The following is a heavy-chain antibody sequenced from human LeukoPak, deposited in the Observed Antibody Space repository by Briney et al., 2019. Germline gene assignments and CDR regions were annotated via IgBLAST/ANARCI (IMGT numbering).Heavy chain of an antibody. CDR1: GGTFSSYA. CDR2: IIPIFGTA. CDR3: ARDKGRRYCSSTSCYLFDY. D-gene: IGHD2-2*01. V-gene: IGHV1-69*01. Sequence: SVKVSCKASGGTFSSYAISWVRQAPGQGLEWMGGIIPIFGTANYAQKFQGRVTITADESTSTAYMELSSLRSEDTAVCYCARDKGRRYCSSTSCYLFDYWGQGTLVTVSS. J-gene: IGHJ4*02.